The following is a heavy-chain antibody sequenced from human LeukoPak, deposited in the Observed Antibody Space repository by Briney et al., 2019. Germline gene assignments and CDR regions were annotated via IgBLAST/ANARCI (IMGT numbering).Heavy chain of an antibody. J-gene: IGHJ4*02. CDR3: ARAQPLQGMIVVAYFDY. CDR2: IYYSGST. Sequence: SETLSLTCTVSGGSISSSSYYWGWIRQPPGKGLEWIGSIYYSGSTYYNPSLKSRVTISVDTSKNQFSLKLSSVTAADTAVYYCARAQPLQGMIVVAYFDYWGQGTLVTVSS. D-gene: IGHD3-22*01. V-gene: IGHV4-39*01. CDR1: GGSISSSSYY.